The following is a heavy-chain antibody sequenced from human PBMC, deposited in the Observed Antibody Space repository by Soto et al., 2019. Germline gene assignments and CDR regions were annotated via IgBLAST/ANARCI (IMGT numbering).Heavy chain of an antibody. J-gene: IGHJ4*01. CDR2: ITGSGINR. V-gene: IGHV3-23*01. Sequence: EVQLLESGGGLVQPGGSLRLSCAASGFTFSSYAMTWVRQAPGKGLEWVSTITGSGINRYHADSVQGRYTISRDNFKDTLYLQMNSLRAEDTPVYYCARHPSGYIGNLGYWGHGTPVAVSP. D-gene: IGHD6-25*01. CDR1: GFTFSSYA. CDR3: ARHPSGYIGNLGY.